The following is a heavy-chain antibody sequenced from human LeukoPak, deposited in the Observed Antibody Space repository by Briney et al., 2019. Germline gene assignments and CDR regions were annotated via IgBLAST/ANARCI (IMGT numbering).Heavy chain of an antibody. CDR2: ISYDGSNK. D-gene: IGHD3-10*01. CDR3: AGPPQASSFDI. V-gene: IGHV3-30*03. J-gene: IGHJ3*02. Sequence: KSGGSLRLSCAASGFTFSSYGMHWVRQAPGKGLEWVAVISYDGSNKYYADSVKGRFTISRDNSKNTLYLQMNSLRGEDTAVYYCAGPPQASSFDIWGQGTMVTVSS. CDR1: GFTFSSYG.